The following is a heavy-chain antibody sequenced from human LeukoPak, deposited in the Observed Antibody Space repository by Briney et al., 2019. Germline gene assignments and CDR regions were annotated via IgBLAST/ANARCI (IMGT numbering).Heavy chain of an antibody. J-gene: IGHJ3*02. D-gene: IGHD5-12*01. CDR2: IYDSGTT. CDR1: GDSTSSSTYY. Sequence: SETLSLTCTVSGDSTSSSTYYWDWIRQAPGKGLEWIGNIYDSGTTHYNPSLKSRVTISGDTSKNQYSLKLNSVTAADTAIYYCATHRRSGSGGSENAFEIWGQGTMVTVSS. CDR3: ATHRRSGSGGSENAFEI. V-gene: IGHV4-39*01.